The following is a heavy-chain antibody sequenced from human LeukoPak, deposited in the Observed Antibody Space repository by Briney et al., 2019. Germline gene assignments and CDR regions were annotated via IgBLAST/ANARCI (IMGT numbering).Heavy chain of an antibody. J-gene: IGHJ4*02. D-gene: IGHD4-17*01. CDR2: IYYSGST. CDR1: GGSISSSSYY. CDR3: ASPSPSTLSSTVSFDY. Sequence: PSETLSLTCTVSGGSISSSSYYWGWIRQPPGKGLEWIGSIYYSGSTYYNPSLKSRVTISVDTSKNQFSLKLSSVTAADTAVYYCASPSPSTLSSTVSFDYWGQGTLVTVSS. V-gene: IGHV4-39*01.